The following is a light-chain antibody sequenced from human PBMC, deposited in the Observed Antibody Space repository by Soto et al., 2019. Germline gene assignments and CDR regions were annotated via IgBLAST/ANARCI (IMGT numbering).Light chain of an antibody. CDR2: LEGSGSS. V-gene: IGLV4-60*02. CDR3: ETGDSNTWV. J-gene: IGLJ3*02. Sequence: QPVLTQPSSASATLGYWVELTCTLISGHSTYIIAWHQQQPGKAPPYLMNLEGSGSSNKGSRVPDRCSGSSSGADLYLTSSKLQFEDEDDYYCETGDSNTWVFGGGTKLTVL. CDR1: SGHSTYI.